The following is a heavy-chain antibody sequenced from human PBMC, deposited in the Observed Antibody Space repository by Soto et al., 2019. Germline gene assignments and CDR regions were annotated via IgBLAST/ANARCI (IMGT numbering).Heavy chain of an antibody. CDR2: ISWNGGSI. CDR3: AKLIGAADRGGFDI. Sequence: GGSLRLSCAASGFTFKDYAMNWVRLAPGKGLEWVSRISWNGGSIAYADSVKGRFTISRDNAKNSLYLQLNSLRPEDTALYYCAKLIGAADRGGFDIWGQGTMVTASS. J-gene: IGHJ3*02. V-gene: IGHV3-9*01. CDR1: GFTFKDYA. D-gene: IGHD6-13*01.